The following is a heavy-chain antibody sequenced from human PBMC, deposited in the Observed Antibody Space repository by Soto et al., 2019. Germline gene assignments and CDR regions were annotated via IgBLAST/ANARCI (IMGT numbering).Heavy chain of an antibody. CDR1: GFTFSSYE. CDR2: ISSSGSTI. D-gene: IGHD4-4*01. V-gene: IGHV3-48*03. Sequence: EVQLVESGGGLVQPGGSLRLSCAASGFTFSSYEMNWVRQAPGKGLEWVSYISSSGSTIYYADSVKGRFTISRDNAKNSLYLQMNSLRAEDTAVYYCAREPYDYSNDDDVFDIWGQGTMVTVSS. CDR3: AREPYDYSNDDDVFDI. J-gene: IGHJ3*02.